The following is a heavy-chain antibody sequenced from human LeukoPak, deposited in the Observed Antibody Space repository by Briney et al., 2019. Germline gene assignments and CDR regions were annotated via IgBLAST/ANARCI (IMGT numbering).Heavy chain of an antibody. D-gene: IGHD1-1*01. J-gene: IGHJ4*02. Sequence: SETLSLTCAVYGGSFSGYYWSWIRQPPGKGLEWIGEINHSGSTNYNPSLKSRVTISVDTSKNQFSLRLSSVTAADTAFYYCARRYNWNDRWDWGQGTLVTVSP. CDR2: INHSGST. CDR3: ARRYNWNDRWD. V-gene: IGHV4-34*01. CDR1: GGSFSGYY.